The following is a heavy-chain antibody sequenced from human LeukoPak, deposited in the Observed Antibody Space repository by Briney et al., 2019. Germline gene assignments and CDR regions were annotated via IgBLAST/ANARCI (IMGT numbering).Heavy chain of an antibody. J-gene: IGHJ4*02. CDR3: ARRLKVTEHFGY. V-gene: IGHV4-39*01. CDR2: IYYTGST. D-gene: IGHD2-21*02. Sequence: PSETLSLTCTVSGVSISSTSYYWGWIRQPPGKGLEWIGSIYYTGSTYYNPSLNTRVTMSVDTSKNQFSLKLSSVTAADTAVYYCARRLKVTEHFGYWGQGTLVTVSS. CDR1: GVSISSTSYY.